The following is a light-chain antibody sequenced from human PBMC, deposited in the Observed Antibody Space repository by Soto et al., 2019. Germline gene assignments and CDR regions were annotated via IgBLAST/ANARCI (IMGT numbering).Light chain of an antibody. V-gene: IGKV1-9*01. Sequence: DIQLTQSPSFLSASVGDRVTITCRASQGIASHLAWYQQTPGKAPKFLIYAGSSLESGVPSRLSGSGFGTEFTLTISSLQPEDFATYYGQQVNTFPHTFGQGTKLEIK. J-gene: IGKJ2*01. CDR3: QQVNTFPHT. CDR2: AGS. CDR1: QGIASH.